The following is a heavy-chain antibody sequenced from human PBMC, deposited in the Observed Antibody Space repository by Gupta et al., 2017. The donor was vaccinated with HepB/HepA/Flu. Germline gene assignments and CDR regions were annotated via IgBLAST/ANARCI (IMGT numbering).Heavy chain of an antibody. J-gene: IGHJ4*02. CDR2: INHSGST. CDR3: ARELYYDFWSGTD. D-gene: IGHD3-3*01. Sequence: QVQLQQWGAGLLKPSETLSLTCAVYGGSFSGYYWSWIRQPPGKGLEWIGEINHSGSTNYNPSLKSRVTISVDTSKNQFSLKLSSVTAADTAVYYCARELYYDFWSGTDWGQGTLVTVSS. CDR1: GGSFSGYY. V-gene: IGHV4-34*01.